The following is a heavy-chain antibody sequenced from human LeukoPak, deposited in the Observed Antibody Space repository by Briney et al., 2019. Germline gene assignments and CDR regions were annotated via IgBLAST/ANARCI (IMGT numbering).Heavy chain of an antibody. D-gene: IGHD3-22*01. CDR1: GFTFSSYA. V-gene: IGHV3-23*01. J-gene: IGHJ4*02. Sequence: GGSLRLSCAASGFTFSSYAMSWVRQAPGKGLEWVSAISGSGGSTYYADSVKGRFTISRDNSKNTLYLQMNSLRAEDTAVYYCAEVGSSGYYLNYWGQGTLVTVSS. CDR2: ISGSGGST. CDR3: AEVGSSGYYLNY.